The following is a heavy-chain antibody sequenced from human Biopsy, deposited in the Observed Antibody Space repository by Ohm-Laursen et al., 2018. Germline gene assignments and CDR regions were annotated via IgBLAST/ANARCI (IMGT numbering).Heavy chain of an antibody. V-gene: IGHV1-69*06. Sequence: SSVKVSCKTSGGTFSDYAISWLRQAPGQGLEWMGGIIPLFGTTNCAQKFQGRVTITADKSTGTAYMDLSSLRSEYTAVYYCARDTKWLASGPIDYWGQGALVTVSS. D-gene: IGHD3-22*01. CDR1: GGTFSDYA. CDR3: ARDTKWLASGPIDY. J-gene: IGHJ4*02. CDR2: IIPLFGTT.